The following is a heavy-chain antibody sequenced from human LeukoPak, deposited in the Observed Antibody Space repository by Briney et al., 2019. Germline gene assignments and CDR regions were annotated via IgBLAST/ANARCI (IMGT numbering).Heavy chain of an antibody. J-gene: IGHJ3*02. CDR3: ARDFYDSSGYYDAFDI. CDR2: INPNSGGT. V-gene: IGHV1-2*02. CDR1: GYTFTGYY. D-gene: IGHD3-22*01. Sequence: ASVKVSCKASGYTFTGYYMHWVRQAPGQGLEWMGWINPNSGGTNYAQKLQGRVTMTTDTSTSTAYMELSRLRSDDTAVYYCARDFYDSSGYYDAFDIWGQGTMVTVSS.